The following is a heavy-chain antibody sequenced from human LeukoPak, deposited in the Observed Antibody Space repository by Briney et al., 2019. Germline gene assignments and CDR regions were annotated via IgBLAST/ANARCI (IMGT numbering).Heavy chain of an antibody. CDR2: MQYDGSEE. D-gene: IGHD2-2*01. V-gene: IGHV3-30*02. CDR1: GFSFNTYG. Sequence: GGSLRLSCAASGFSFNTYGMHWVRQAPGKGLEWVTFMQYDGSEEYYADSVKGRFTISRDNSKNTLYLQMDSLRGEDTAVYYCAGKAAAYYFVYWGQGTLVTVSP. J-gene: IGHJ4*02. CDR3: AGKAAAYYFVY.